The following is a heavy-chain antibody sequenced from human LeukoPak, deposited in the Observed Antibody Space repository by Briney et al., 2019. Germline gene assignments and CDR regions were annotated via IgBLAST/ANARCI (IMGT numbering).Heavy chain of an antibody. V-gene: IGHV3-21*01. D-gene: IGHD4-23*01. CDR1: GFTFSSYS. CDR2: ISSSSSYI. CDR3: ASGGDSGYEYLQH. Sequence: GGSLRLSCAASGFTFSSYSMNWVRQAPGKGLEWVSSISSSSSYIYYADSVKGRFTISRDNAKNSLYLQMNSLRAEDTAVYYCASGGDSGYEYLQHWGQGTLVTVSS. J-gene: IGHJ1*01.